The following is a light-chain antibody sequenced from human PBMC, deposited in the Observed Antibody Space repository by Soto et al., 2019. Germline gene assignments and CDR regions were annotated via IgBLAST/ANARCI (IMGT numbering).Light chain of an antibody. V-gene: IGKV3-11*01. CDR3: QQRANWPLTT. Sequence: VLTQSRATLSLSPGERATLSCRASQSVSNFLAWYQQKPGQAPRLLIYDASNRATGIPARFSGSGSGTDFTLTIRSLEPEDFAIYYCQQRANWPLTTFGHGTRLEI. CDR2: DAS. J-gene: IGKJ5*01. CDR1: QSVSNF.